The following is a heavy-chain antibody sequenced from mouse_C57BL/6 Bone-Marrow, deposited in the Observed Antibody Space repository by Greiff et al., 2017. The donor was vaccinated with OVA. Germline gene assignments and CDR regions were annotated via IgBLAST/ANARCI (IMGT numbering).Heavy chain of an antibody. CDR2: IWSGGST. Sequence: VKLQQSGPGLVQPSQSLSITCTASGFSLTSYGVHWVRQSPGQGLEWLGVIWSGGSTDYYAAFISRLSISKNNSKSQVFFKMNSLQADDTAIYYCAREGGNDEFAYGGQGTLVTVSA. CDR1: GFSLTSYG. J-gene: IGHJ3*01. V-gene: IGHV2-2*01. CDR3: AREGGNDEFAY. D-gene: IGHD2-2*01.